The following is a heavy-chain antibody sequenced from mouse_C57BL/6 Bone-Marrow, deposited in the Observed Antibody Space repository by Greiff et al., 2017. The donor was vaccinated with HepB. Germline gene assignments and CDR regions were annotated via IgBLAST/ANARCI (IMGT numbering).Heavy chain of an antibody. J-gene: IGHJ3*01. CDR2: ICSGGST. V-gene: IGHV2-2*01. D-gene: IGHD2-3*01. CDR3: ARNDGYYVFAY. CDR1: GFSLTSYG. Sequence: VQLQQSGPGLVQPSQSLSITCTVSGFSLTSYGVQWVRQSPGKGLEWLGVICSGGSTDYNAAFISRRSISTDDSKSQVFFKLNSLQADDTAIFYCARNDGYYVFAYWGQGTLVTVSA.